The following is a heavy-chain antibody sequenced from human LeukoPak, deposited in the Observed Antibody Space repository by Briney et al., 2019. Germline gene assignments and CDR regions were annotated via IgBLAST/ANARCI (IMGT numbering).Heavy chain of an antibody. D-gene: IGHD2-15*01. V-gene: IGHV3-23*05. CDR1: GFTFSNYA. J-gene: IGHJ4*02. Sequence: GGSLRLSCAVSGFTFSNYAMNWVRQAPGKGLEWVSVINPSSSITYYADSVKGRFTISRDNAKNLVYLQMNSLRVEDTAIYYCAGELGYCRGGDHWGQGTLVTVSS. CDR2: INPSSSIT. CDR3: AGELGYCRGGDH.